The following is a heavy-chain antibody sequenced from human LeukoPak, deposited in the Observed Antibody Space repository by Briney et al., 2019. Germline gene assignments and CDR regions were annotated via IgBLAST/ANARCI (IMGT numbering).Heavy chain of an antibody. J-gene: IGHJ4*02. D-gene: IGHD3-3*01. V-gene: IGHV3-48*03. CDR2: ISSSSSTI. CDR1: ELTFSNYE. Sequence: QTGGSLRLSCAASELTFSNYEMHWVRQAPGKGLDWVSYISSSSSTIYYADSVKGRFTISRDNAKNSLYLQMNSLRAEDTAIYYCARGRYDFWSGPRACYFDYWGQGTLVTVSS. CDR3: ARGRYDFWSGPRACYFDY.